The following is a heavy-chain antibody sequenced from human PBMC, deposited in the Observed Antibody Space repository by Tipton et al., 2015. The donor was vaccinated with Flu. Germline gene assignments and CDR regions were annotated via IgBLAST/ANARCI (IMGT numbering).Heavy chain of an antibody. V-gene: IGHV5-51*01. CDR2: IYPGDSDT. CDR3: ARRQRAAAGNQPLGWFDP. CDR1: GYSFTSYW. Sequence: QLVQSGAEVKKPGESLKISCKGSGYSFTSYWIGWVRQMPGKGLEWMGIIYPGDSDTRYSPSFQGQVTISADKSISPAYLQWSSLKASATAMYCCARRQRAAAGNQPLGWFDPWGQGTLVPVSS. D-gene: IGHD6-13*01. J-gene: IGHJ5*02.